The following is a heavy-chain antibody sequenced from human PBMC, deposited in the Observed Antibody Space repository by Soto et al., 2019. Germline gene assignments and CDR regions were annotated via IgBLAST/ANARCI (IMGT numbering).Heavy chain of an antibody. Sequence: EVQLLESGGGLVQPGGSLRLSCAASGFTFSSYAMTWVRQAPGKGLEWVSGISGSGATTSYADAVKGRFTVSRDNSKNTLYLQMNSLRVEDTAVYHCAKLRYFDCSASNWFEYWGQGTPVIVSS. CDR2: ISGSGATT. CDR1: GFTFSSYA. V-gene: IGHV3-23*01. D-gene: IGHD3-9*01. CDR3: AKLRYFDCSASNWFEY. J-gene: IGHJ5*01.